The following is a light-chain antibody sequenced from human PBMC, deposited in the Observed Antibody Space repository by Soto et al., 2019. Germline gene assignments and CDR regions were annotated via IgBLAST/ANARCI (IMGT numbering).Light chain of an antibody. Sequence: EIVMTQSPGTLSLSPGERGTLSCRASQSVSRNNLAWYQQRPGQPPRLFIYGASSRAPGIPDRFSGSGSGTDFTLTISRLEPEDSAVYFCQQYDRPPYSFGQGTKLEIK. CDR1: QSVSRNN. J-gene: IGKJ2*01. CDR3: QQYDRPPYS. V-gene: IGKV3-20*01. CDR2: GAS.